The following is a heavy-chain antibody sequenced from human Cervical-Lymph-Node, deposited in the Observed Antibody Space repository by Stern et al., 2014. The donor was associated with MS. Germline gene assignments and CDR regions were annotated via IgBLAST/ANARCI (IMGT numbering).Heavy chain of an antibody. Sequence: VQLVQSGGGVVQPGRSLTLSCAASGFSLRNSGMHWVRQAPGKGLEWVAVMSFVGGNKKYGDSVKGRFSISRDMANNTLFLQMNSLRPGDTAVYYCMGVGDAMHVWGQGTTVIVSS. CDR1: GFSLRNSG. J-gene: IGHJ6*02. CDR2: MSFVGGNK. CDR3: MGVGDAMHV. V-gene: IGHV3-30*03.